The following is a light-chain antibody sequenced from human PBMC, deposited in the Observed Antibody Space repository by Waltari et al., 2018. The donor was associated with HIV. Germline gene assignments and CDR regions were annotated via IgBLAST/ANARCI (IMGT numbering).Light chain of an antibody. CDR1: NIGSKS. Sequence: SYVLTQPTSVSVAPGQTARITCGGNNIGSKSVHWYQQKPGQAPVLVVYDDNDRPSGFPGRFFGSNSGNTATLTIPRVEAGDEADYYCQVWDSGSDHPDVVFGGGTKLTVL. V-gene: IGLV3-21*02. CDR2: DDN. J-gene: IGLJ2*01. CDR3: QVWDSGSDHPDVV.